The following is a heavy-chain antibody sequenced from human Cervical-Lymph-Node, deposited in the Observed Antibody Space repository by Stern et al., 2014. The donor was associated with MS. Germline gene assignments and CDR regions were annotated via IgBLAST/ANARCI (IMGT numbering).Heavy chain of an antibody. J-gene: IGHJ6*02. CDR2: ISYDGSNT. V-gene: IGHV3-30*18. D-gene: IGHD5-24*01. CDR1: GLTFSTYG. CDR3: AKQPTEMARTNYYHFYAMDV. Sequence: VQLVESGGGVVQPGRSLRLSCAASGLTFSTYGMHWVRQAPGKGLACVAVISYDGSNTYYADAVKGRFTISRDNSKNTLYLQVNSLRAEDTAVYYCAKQPTEMARTNYYHFYAMDVWGQGTTVTVSS.